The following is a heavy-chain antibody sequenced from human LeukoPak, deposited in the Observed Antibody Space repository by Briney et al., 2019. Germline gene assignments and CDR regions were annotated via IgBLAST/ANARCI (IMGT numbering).Heavy chain of an antibody. D-gene: IGHD3-9*01. Sequence: SETLSLTCTVSGGSVSSSTYYWAWVRQPPGKGLEWIGPMYYSVNTYYNPSLKSRVTISVDTSKNEFSLKLTSVTAADTAVYYCARFSWDCSTASCHLTHWGQGALVTVSS. V-gene: IGHV4-39*01. CDR3: ARFSWDCSTASCHLTH. J-gene: IGHJ4*02. CDR1: GGSVSSSTYY. CDR2: MYYSVNT.